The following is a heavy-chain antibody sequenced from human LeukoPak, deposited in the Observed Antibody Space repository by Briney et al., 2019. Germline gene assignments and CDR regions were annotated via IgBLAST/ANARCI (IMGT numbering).Heavy chain of an antibody. Sequence: PSQTLSLTCTVSGGSISSGGYYWSWIRQPPGKGLEWIGYIYHSGSTYYNPSLKSRVTISVDRSKNQFSLKLSSVTAADTAVYYCARVGATVTLVDYWGQGTLVTVSS. CDR1: GGSISSGGYY. D-gene: IGHD4-11*01. CDR2: IYHSGST. J-gene: IGHJ4*02. V-gene: IGHV4-30-2*01. CDR3: ARVGATVTLVDY.